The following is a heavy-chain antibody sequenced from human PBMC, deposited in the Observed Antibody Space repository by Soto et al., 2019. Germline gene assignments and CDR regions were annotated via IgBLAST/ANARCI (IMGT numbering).Heavy chain of an antibody. CDR3: ARGNSGAFEI. CDR2: MNPLNGDT. CDR1: GYTFTTYS. V-gene: IGHV1-3*01. Sequence: QVQLVQSGAEVKKPGASVKVSCKASGYTFTTYSMHWVRQAPGQRLEWMGWMNPLNGDTKYSQRFQGRLTIIRDTSASTAYMELCSLRSEDTAIYYCARGNSGAFEIWGQGTMVTVSS. D-gene: IGHD1-26*01. J-gene: IGHJ3*02.